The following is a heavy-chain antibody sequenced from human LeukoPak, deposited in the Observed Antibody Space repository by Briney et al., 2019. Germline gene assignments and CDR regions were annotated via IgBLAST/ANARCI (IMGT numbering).Heavy chain of an antibody. J-gene: IGHJ6*03. CDR1: GYTFTSYD. V-gene: IGHV1-8*01. CDR3: ARGGKTGTYYYYYYMDV. Sequence: GASVKVSCKASGYTFTSYDINWVRQATGQGLEWMGWMNPNSGNTGYAQKFQGRVTMTRNTSISTAYMELSSLRSEGTAVYYCARGGKTGTYYYYYYMDVWGKGTTVTVSS. D-gene: IGHD1-1*01. CDR2: MNPNSGNT.